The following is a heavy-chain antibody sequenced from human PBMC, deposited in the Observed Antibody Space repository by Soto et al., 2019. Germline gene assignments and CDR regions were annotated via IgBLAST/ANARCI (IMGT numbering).Heavy chain of an antibody. D-gene: IGHD2-21*01. CDR3: AKAYGVWSSEQPYDFDW. CDR1: GFTFSNYA. CDR2: ISGSGGRS. V-gene: IGHV3-23*01. J-gene: IGHJ4*02. Sequence: EVQLLDSGGGFVQPGGSLSLSCAASGFTFSNYAMTWVRQGPGKGLEWVSGISGSGGRSYYADSVKGRFTISRDNSKSTWYLQMNSLRGEDTAVYYCAKAYGVWSSEQPYDFDWWGQGTLVTVAS.